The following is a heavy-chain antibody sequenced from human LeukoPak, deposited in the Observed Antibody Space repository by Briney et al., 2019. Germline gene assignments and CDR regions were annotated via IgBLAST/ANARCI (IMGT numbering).Heavy chain of an antibody. CDR2: VSYDGSNK. Sequence: PGGSLRLSCAASGFTFSSYGMHWVHQAPGKGLEWVAVVSYDGSNKYYADSVKGRFTISRDNSKNTLYLQMNSLRAEDTAVYYCAKASKRRVVGNAFDIWGQGTMVTVSS. D-gene: IGHD2-2*01. CDR1: GFTFSSYG. CDR3: AKASKRRVVGNAFDI. J-gene: IGHJ3*02. V-gene: IGHV3-30*18.